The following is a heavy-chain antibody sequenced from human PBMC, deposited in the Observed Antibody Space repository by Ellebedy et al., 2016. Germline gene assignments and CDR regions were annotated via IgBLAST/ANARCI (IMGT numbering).Heavy chain of an antibody. CDR3: AKDGSGWNLED. Sequence: GGSLRLXXAASGFSFSRHIFNWVRQTPGKGLEWVSYISATTVYYTDSVKGRFTISRDDSKNNVYLQIDSLRTEDSAVYYCAKDGSGWNLEDWGQGTQVTVSS. CDR2: ISATTV. V-gene: IGHV3-48*04. CDR1: GFSFSRHI. J-gene: IGHJ4*02. D-gene: IGHD6-19*01.